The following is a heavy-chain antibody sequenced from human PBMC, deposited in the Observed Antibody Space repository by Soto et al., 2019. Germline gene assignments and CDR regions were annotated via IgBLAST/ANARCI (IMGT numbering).Heavy chain of an antibody. Sequence: GGSRRLSCAASGFTFSTYAMSLVRRAPGKGLEWVSAISGSGGSTYYADSVKGRFTISRDNSKNTLYLQMNSLRAEDTAVYYCAKGQETVSYHFDYWGQGTLVTVSS. V-gene: IGHV3-23*01. CDR1: GFTFSTYA. J-gene: IGHJ4*02. CDR3: AKGQETVSYHFDY. CDR2: ISGSGGST. D-gene: IGHD4-17*01.